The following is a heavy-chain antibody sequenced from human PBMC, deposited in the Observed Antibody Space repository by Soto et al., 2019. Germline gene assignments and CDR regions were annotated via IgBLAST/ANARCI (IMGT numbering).Heavy chain of an antibody. V-gene: IGHV3-21*01. CDR2: ISSRSSTNT. J-gene: IGHJ5*02. Sequence: EVQLVESGGGLVNPGGSLRLSCVASGFSFSNYNMNWVRQAPGKGLEWVSSISSRSSTNTYYADSVKGRFTISRGNANNSLYLKMNCLRAEDTAVYYCVGESRGFDPWGQGTLVAVSS. CDR3: VGESRGFDP. CDR1: GFSFSNYN.